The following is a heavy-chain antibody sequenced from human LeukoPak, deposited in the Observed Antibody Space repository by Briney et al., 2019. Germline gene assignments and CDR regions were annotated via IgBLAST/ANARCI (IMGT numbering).Heavy chain of an antibody. J-gene: IGHJ3*02. D-gene: IGHD6-19*01. V-gene: IGHV4-61*01. Sequence: SQTLSLTCTVSGGSISSGSYYWSWIRQPPGKGLEWIGYIYYSGSTNYNPSLKSRVTISVDTSKNQFSLKLSSVTAADTAVYYCARDLPDSSGWYRGEAFDIWGQGTMVTVSS. CDR1: GGSISSGSYY. CDR2: IYYSGST. CDR3: ARDLPDSSGWYRGEAFDI.